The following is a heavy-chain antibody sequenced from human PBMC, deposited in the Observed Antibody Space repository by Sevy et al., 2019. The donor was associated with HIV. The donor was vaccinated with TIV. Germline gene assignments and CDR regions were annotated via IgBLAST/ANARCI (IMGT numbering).Heavy chain of an antibody. CDR1: GFTFSSYW. V-gene: IGHV3-74*01. D-gene: IGHD6-19*01. CDR2: INSDGSST. J-gene: IGHJ4*02. Sequence: GGSLRLSCAASGFTFSSYWMHWVRQAPGKGLVWVSRINSDGSSTSYADSVKGRFTISRDNAKNTLYLQMNSLRAEDTAMYYCARAVYSSGSPFDYWGQGTLVTVSS. CDR3: ARAVYSSGSPFDY.